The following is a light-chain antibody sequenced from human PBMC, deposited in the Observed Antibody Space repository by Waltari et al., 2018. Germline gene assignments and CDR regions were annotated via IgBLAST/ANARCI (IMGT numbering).Light chain of an antibody. Sequence: EIVMTQSPATLSVSPGESAPLSCRASQGISSHLAWYQQKPGQAPRLLIYGASARATGIPARFSGSGSGTEFSLTISSLQSEDFAVYYCQQYSDWPPYTFGQGTKLEIK. CDR1: QGISSH. V-gene: IGKV3-15*01. CDR3: QQYSDWPPYT. J-gene: IGKJ2*01. CDR2: GAS.